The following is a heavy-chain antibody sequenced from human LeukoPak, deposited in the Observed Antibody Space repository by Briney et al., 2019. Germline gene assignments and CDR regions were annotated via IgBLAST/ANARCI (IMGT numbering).Heavy chain of an antibody. Sequence: GGSLRLSCAASGFXFSIYWIHWVRQVPGKGLVWVSGINSDGSSTNYADSVKGRFTISRDNAKNTLYLQMNSLRAEDTAVYYCARGSGGYDYWGQGTLVTVSS. CDR2: INSDGSST. V-gene: IGHV3-74*01. D-gene: IGHD1-1*01. CDR3: ARGSGGYDY. CDR1: GFXFSIYW. J-gene: IGHJ4*02.